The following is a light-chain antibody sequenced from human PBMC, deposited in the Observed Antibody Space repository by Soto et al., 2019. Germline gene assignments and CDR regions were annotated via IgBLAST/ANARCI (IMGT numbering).Light chain of an antibody. CDR1: SSDVGGYNY. V-gene: IGLV2-14*01. J-gene: IGLJ3*02. Sequence: QSVLTQSASVSGSPGQSITISCTGTSSDVGGYNYVYWYQQHPGKAPKLIIYDVSNRPSGVSTRFSGSKSGNTASLTISGLQAEDEADYYCSSYTSTNSLVFGGGTKLTVL. CDR2: DVS. CDR3: SSYTSTNSLV.